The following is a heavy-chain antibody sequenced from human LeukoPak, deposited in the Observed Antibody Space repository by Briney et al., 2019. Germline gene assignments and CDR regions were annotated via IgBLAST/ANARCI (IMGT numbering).Heavy chain of an antibody. D-gene: IGHD5-12*01. CDR1: GFTFSNYW. CDR3: VRDGGVSGYDLLDY. V-gene: IGHV3-7*01. Sequence: GGSLRLSCAASGFTFSNYWMSWVRQAPGKGLEWVAHINQDGSEGHYMDSVKARFIISRDNAKNSLSLQMDSLRAEDTAVYYCVRDGGVSGYDLLDYWGQGALVTVSS. J-gene: IGHJ4*02. CDR2: INQDGSEG.